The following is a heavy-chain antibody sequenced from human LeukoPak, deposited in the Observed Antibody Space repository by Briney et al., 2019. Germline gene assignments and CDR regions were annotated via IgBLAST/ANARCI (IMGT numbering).Heavy chain of an antibody. CDR2: TNGVGSDT. J-gene: IGHJ4*02. CDR3: VRDGEYSHGIDFDY. V-gene: IGHV3-74*01. CDR1: GFTLSNSW. D-gene: IGHD5-18*01. Sequence: GGSLRLSCAASGFTLSNSWMHWVRQAPGKGLVWVSRTNGVGSDTSYADSVKGRFTISRDSATNTLYLQMNSLRAEDTAIYYCVRDGEYSHGIDFDYWGQGTLVTVSP.